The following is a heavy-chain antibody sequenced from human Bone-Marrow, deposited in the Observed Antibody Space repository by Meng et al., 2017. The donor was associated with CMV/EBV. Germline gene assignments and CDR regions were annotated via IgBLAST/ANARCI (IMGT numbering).Heavy chain of an antibody. CDR1: GFTFDDYG. CDR2: ISSSSSYI. D-gene: IGHD1-26*01. V-gene: IGHV3-21*01. J-gene: IGHJ4*02. Sequence: GESLKIPCAASGFTFDDYGMNWVRQAPGKGLEWVSYISSSSSYIYYADSVKGRFTISRDNAKNSLYLQMNSLRAEDTAVYYCARAGSGGYFDYWGQGTLVTVSS. CDR3: ARAGSGGYFDY.